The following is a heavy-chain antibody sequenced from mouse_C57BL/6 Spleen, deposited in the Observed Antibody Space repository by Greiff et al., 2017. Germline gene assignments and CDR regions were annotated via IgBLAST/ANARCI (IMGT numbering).Heavy chain of an antibody. CDR2: IDPEDGET. V-gene: IGHV14-2*01. Sequence: VQLQQSGAELVKPGASVKLSCTASGFNIKDYYMHWVKQRPEQGLEWIGRIDPEDGETKYAPNFQGKATITADTSSSTAYLQLSSLTSEDTAVYYCARAAWFAYWGQGTLVTVSA. CDR3: ARAAWFAY. CDR1: GFNIKDYY. J-gene: IGHJ3*01.